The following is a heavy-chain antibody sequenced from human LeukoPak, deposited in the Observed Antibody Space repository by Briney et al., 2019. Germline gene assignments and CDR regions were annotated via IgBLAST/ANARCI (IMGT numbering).Heavy chain of an antibody. CDR2: ISGSGGST. CDR1: GFTFSSYA. D-gene: IGHD6-13*01. Sequence: GGSLKLSCAASGFTFSSYAMSWVRQAPGKGLEWVSGISGSGGSTHYADSVKGRFTISRDNSRNTLYLQMNSPRAEDTAVYYCAILPGYSSGWYEVNYWGQGTLVTVSS. V-gene: IGHV3-23*01. J-gene: IGHJ4*02. CDR3: AILPGYSSGWYEVNY.